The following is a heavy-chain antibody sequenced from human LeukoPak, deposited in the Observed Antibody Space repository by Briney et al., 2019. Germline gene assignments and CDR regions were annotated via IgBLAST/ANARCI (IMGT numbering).Heavy chain of an antibody. CDR2: IIPIFGTA. CDR3: ARAYRPSIAADGPFDY. V-gene: IGHV1-69*13. D-gene: IGHD6-13*01. J-gene: IGHJ4*02. CDR1: GGTFSSYA. Sequence: SVKVPCKASGGTFSSYAISWVRQAPGRGLEWMGGIIPIFGTANYAQKFQGRVTITADESTSTAYMELSSLRPEDTAVYYCARAYRPSIAADGPFDYWGQGTLVTVSS.